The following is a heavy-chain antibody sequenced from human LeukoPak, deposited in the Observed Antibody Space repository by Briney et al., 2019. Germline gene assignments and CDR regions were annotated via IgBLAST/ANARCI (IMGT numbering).Heavy chain of an antibody. CDR1: GFTFSSYS. CDR2: ISSSSSYI. D-gene: IGHD3-22*01. V-gene: IGHV3-21*01. CDR3: ARVSYDSSGYAGY. Sequence: PGGSLRLSCAASGFTFSSYSMNWVRQAPGEGLEWVSSISSSSSYIYYADSVKGRFTISRDNAKNSLYLQMNSLRAEDTAVYYCARVSYDSSGYAGYWGQGTLVTVSS. J-gene: IGHJ4*02.